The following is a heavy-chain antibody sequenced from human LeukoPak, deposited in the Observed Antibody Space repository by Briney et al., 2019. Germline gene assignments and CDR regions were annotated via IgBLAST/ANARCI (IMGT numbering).Heavy chain of an antibody. Sequence: GSLRLSCAASGFTFSNAWMSWVRQAPGKGLEWIGYIYYTESTSYNPSLKTRVTISLDTSKNQFSLTLSSVPAADTAVYYCARDQSNSWFENWFDPWGQGTLVTVSS. CDR2: IYYTEST. D-gene: IGHD6-13*01. CDR3: ARDQSNSWFENWFDP. J-gene: IGHJ5*02. CDR1: GFTFSNAW. V-gene: IGHV4-59*01.